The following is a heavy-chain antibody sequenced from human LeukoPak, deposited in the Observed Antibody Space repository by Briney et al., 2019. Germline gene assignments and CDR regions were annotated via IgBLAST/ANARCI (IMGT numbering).Heavy chain of an antibody. D-gene: IGHD3-22*01. J-gene: IGHJ4*02. CDR3: ASRPNYYDSSGAKGPFDY. CDR2: IYSGGST. CDR1: GFTVSSNY. V-gene: IGHV3-53*01. Sequence: GGSLRLSCAASGFTVSSNYMSWVRQAPGKGLEWVSVIYSGGSTYHADSVKGRFTISRDNSKNTLYLQMNSLRAEDTAVYYCASRPNYYDSSGAKGPFDYWGQGTLVTVSS.